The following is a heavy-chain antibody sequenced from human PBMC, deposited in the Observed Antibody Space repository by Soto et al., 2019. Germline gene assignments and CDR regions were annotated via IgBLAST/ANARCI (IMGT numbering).Heavy chain of an antibody. CDR2: ISKSDYT. CDR1: GFAFNNYG. CDR3: AREDSIIIPAVPDF. Sequence: GGSLRLSCTVSGFAFNNYGINWVRQAPGKGLEWVSSISKSDYTYYSDSVRGRFTISRDNAKNSVSLQMNTLRVEDTAVYYCAREDSIIIPAVPDFWGQGTLVTVSS. V-gene: IGHV3-21*01. D-gene: IGHD2-2*01. J-gene: IGHJ4*02.